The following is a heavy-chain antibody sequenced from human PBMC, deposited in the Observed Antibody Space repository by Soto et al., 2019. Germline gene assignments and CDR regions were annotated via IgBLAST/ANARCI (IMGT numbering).Heavy chain of an antibody. J-gene: IGHJ4*02. D-gene: IGHD4-17*01. Sequence: RSLTCTVSGGSISSYYWSWIRQPPGKGLEWIGYIYYSGSTNYNPSLKSRVTISVDTSKNQFSLKLSSVTAADTAVYYCASYGDYVDYWGQGTLVTVSS. V-gene: IGHV4-59*01. CDR3: ASYGDYVDY. CDR2: IYYSGST. CDR1: GGSISSYY.